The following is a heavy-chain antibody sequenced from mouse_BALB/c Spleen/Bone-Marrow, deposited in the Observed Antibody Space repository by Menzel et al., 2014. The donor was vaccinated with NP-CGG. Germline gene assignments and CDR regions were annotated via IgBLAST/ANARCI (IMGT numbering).Heavy chain of an antibody. CDR2: ISSGGSYT. V-gene: IGHV5-9-3*01. J-gene: IGHJ1*01. Sequence: EAQLGESGGGLVKPGGSLKLSCAASGFTFSSYAMSWVRQTPEKRLEWVATISSGGSYTYYPDSVKGRFTISRDNAKNTLYLQMSSLRSEDTAMYYCARPPYYGSSEWYFDVWGAGTTLTPSS. D-gene: IGHD1-1*01. CDR3: ARPPYYGSSEWYFDV. CDR1: GFTFSSYA.